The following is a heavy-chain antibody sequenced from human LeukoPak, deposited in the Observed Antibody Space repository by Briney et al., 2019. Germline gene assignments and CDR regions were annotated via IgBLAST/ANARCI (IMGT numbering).Heavy chain of an antibody. CDR3: ARRTDY. V-gene: IGHV3-21*01. CDR2: ISSSSSYI. CDR1: GFTFSSYS. Sequence: GGSLRLSCAASGFTFSSYSMNWVRQAPGKGLEWVLSISSSSSYIYYADSVKGRFTISRDNAKNSLYLQMNSLRAEDTAVYYCARRTDYWGQGTLVTVSS. J-gene: IGHJ4*02.